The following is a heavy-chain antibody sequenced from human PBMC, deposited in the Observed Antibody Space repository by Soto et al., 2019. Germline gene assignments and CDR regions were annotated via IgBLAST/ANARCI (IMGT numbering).Heavy chain of an antibody. CDR3: ERESVVVAAGD. CDR2: SYYSGST. J-gene: IGHJ4*02. Sequence: QVQLQESGPGLVKPSQTLSLTCTVSGGSISSGGYYWSWIRQHPGKGLEWIGYSYYSGSTYYNTSLKSRVTISVDRSKNQLSLKLSSVTAADTAVYYCERESVVVAAGDWGQGTLVTVSS. V-gene: IGHV4-31*03. CDR1: GGSISSGGYY. D-gene: IGHD2-15*01.